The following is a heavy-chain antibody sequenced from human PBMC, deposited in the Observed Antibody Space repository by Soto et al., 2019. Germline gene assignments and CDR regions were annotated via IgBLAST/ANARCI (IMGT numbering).Heavy chain of an antibody. CDR3: ALRPLVVRTYYFDY. CDR1: GFTFSSYG. Sequence: GGSLRLSCAASGFTFSSYGMHWVRQAPGKGLEWVAVISYDGSNKYYADSVKGRFTISRDNSKNKLYLQMNSLRAEDTAVYYCALRPLVVRTYYFDYWGQGTLVTVSS. D-gene: IGHD3-10*01. CDR2: ISYDGSNK. J-gene: IGHJ4*02. V-gene: IGHV3-30*03.